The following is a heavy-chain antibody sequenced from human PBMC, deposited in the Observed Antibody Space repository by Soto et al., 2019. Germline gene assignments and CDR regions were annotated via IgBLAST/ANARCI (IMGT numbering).Heavy chain of an antibody. V-gene: IGHV3-30-3*01. D-gene: IGHD3-22*01. J-gene: IGHJ6*02. CDR2: MSYDGNNK. CDR1: GFTFRSHA. Sequence: QVQLVESGGGVVQPGRSLRLSCVVSGFTFRSHAMHWVRQAPGKGLVWVAVMSYDGNNKYYADSVKGRFTISRDNSKNTLFLQMNSLRIEDTAVYYCASPTTYYDSSGYYYGMDVWGQGTTVTVSS. CDR3: ASPTTYYDSSGYYYGMDV.